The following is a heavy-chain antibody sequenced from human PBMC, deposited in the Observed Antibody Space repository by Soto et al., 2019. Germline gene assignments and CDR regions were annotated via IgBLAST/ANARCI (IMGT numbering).Heavy chain of an antibody. CDR1: GFNFSIYW. Sequence: EVQLVESRGGLVQPGGSLRLSCAASGFNFSIYWMHWARQVPGKGLVWVSRINSDGTYANYADSVKGRFTSTRDNAKNTLYLEMNSLRAEDTAIYYCARGGAYGDYRSDYWGQGTLVTVSS. V-gene: IGHV3-74*01. CDR2: INSDGTYA. J-gene: IGHJ4*02. D-gene: IGHD4-17*01. CDR3: ARGGAYGDYRSDY.